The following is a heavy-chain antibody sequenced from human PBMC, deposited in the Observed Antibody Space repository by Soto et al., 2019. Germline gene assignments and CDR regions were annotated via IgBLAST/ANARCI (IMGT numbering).Heavy chain of an antibody. CDR2: IFYSGST. CDR3: ARGAADTAMVDY. J-gene: IGHJ4*02. CDR1: GGSIRSYY. V-gene: IGHV4-59*01. D-gene: IGHD5-18*01. Sequence: PXETLSLTCTVSGGSIRSYYWTWIRQPPGKGLEWLGYIFYSGSTFYNPSLKSRVTISIHTSKSQFSLQLTSVTAADTAVYYCARGAADTAMVDYWGQGSLVTVSS.